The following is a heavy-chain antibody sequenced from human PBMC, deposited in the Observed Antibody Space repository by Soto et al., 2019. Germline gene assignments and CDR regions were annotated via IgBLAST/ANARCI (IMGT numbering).Heavy chain of an antibody. CDR1: GLTFSSYW. CDR3: ATSFLAY. V-gene: IGHV3-7*01. J-gene: IGHJ4*02. CDR2: IKQDGSEK. Sequence: SGGSLRLSCAASGLTFSSYWMSWVRQAPGKGLEWVANIKQDGSEKYYVDSVKGRFTISRDNAKKSVYLQMNSLRAEDTAVYYCATSFLAYWGQGTLVTVSS. D-gene: IGHD3-16*02.